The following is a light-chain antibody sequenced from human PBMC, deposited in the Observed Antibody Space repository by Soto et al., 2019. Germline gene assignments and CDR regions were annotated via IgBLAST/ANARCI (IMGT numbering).Light chain of an antibody. V-gene: IGKV1-9*01. Sequence: DIQLTQSPSFLSASVGDRVTITCRASQGISSELAWYRQKPGKAPEVLIYPASTLQSGVPSRFRGPGSGTEFTLKVSSLQPEDFATYYCQQVNRYPRTFGQGTKLEIK. CDR3: QQVNRYPRT. J-gene: IGKJ2*01. CDR1: QGISSE. CDR2: PAS.